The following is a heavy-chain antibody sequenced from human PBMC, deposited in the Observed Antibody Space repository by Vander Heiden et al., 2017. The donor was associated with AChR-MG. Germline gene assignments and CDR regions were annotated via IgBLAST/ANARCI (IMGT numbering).Heavy chain of an antibody. CDR3: AHRQGIFRSSGWYEDY. CDR2: IYWDDDK. V-gene: IGHV2-5*02. J-gene: IGHJ4*02. CDR1: GFSLSTSGVG. D-gene: IGHD6-19*01. Sequence: QITLKESGPTLVKPTQTLTLTCTFSGFSLSTSGVGVGWIRQPPGKALEWLALIYWDDDKRYSPSLKGRLTITKYTSKTQVVLTMTNMDPVDTATYYCAHRQGIFRSSGWYEDYWGQGTLVTVSS.